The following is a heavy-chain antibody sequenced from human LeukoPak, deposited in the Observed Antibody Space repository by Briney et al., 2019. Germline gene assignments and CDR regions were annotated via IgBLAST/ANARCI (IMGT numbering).Heavy chain of an antibody. V-gene: IGHV3-7*01. D-gene: IGHD5-18*01. CDR1: GFTFSSSW. J-gene: IGHJ3*02. CDR2: IKQDGSEK. CDR3: ARRSWSYGDFDI. Sequence: GGSLRLSCAASGFTFSSSWMNWVRQAPGKGLEWVANIKQDGSEKYYVDSAKGRFTISRDNAKNSLYLQMNSLGAEDTAVYYCARRSWSYGDFDIWGQGTMVTVSS.